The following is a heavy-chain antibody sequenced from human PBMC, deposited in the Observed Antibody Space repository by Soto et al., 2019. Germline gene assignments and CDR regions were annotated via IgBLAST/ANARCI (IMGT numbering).Heavy chain of an antibody. D-gene: IGHD3-10*01. CDR3: GREDYYGSGSYYNNDAFAI. Sequence: QAQLVQSGAEVKKPGSSVKVSCKASGGTFSTYIISWVRQAPGQGLEWMGRIIPILGIANYAQNFQGRVTITADKSTSTVYMELSSLRSEDTAVYYCGREDYYGSGSYYNNDAFAIWGQGTMVTVSS. CDR1: GGTFSTYI. J-gene: IGHJ3*02. CDR2: IIPILGIA. V-gene: IGHV1-69*08.